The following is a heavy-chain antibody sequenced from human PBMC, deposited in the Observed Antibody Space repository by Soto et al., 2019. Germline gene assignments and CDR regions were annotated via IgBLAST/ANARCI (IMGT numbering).Heavy chain of an antibody. D-gene: IGHD3-10*01. CDR1: GGSISSGGYS. V-gene: IGHV4-30-2*01. CDR2: IYHSGST. Sequence: PSETLSLTCAVSGGSISSGGYSWSWIRQPPGKGLEWIGYIYHSGSTYYNPSLKSRVTISVDRSKNQFSLKLSSVTAADTAVYYCARGRSRGSGSYPYGMDVGGQGTTVTVS. J-gene: IGHJ6*02. CDR3: ARGRSRGSGSYPYGMDV.